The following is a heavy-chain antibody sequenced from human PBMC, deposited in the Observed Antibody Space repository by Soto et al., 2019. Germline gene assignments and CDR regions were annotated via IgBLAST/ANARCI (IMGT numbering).Heavy chain of an antibody. CDR2: ISYDGNSQ. CDR1: GFTFSNYG. V-gene: IGHV3-30*18. J-gene: IGHJ6*02. D-gene: IGHD2-15*01. CDR3: AQDRAGRCANRMDV. Sequence: QPERSLRLSCAASGFTFSNYGIHCVRQSPGKGLEWVAVISYDGNSQYYAEAVKGRFTISRDSSKNTLYLQMNSLSTEDTAVYYSAQDRAGRCANRMDVWRQETTAAV.